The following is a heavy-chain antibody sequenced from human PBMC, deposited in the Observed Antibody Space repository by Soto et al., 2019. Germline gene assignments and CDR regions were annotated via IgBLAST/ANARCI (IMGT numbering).Heavy chain of an antibody. J-gene: IGHJ5*02. CDR2: IYYSGST. CDR1: GGSISSSSYY. D-gene: IGHD6-6*01. Sequence: SETLSLTCTVSGGSISSSSYYWGWIRQPPGKGLEWIGSIYYSGSTYYNPSLKSRVTISVDTSKNQLSLKLSSVTAADTAVYYCARLVAARQNENWFDPWGQGTLVTVSS. V-gene: IGHV4-39*01. CDR3: ARLVAARQNENWFDP.